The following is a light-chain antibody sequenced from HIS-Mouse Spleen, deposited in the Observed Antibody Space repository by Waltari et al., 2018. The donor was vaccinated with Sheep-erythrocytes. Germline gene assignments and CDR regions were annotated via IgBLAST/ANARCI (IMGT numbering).Light chain of an antibody. CDR3: QAWDSSTEV. Sequence: SYELTQPLSVSVALGQTARITCGGNNIGRKNVHWYQQKPGQAPVLVIYRDSNRPSGIPERFSGSNSGNTATLTISRAQAGDEADYYCQAWDSSTEVFGGGTKLTVL. J-gene: IGLJ2*01. CDR1: NIGRKN. V-gene: IGLV3-9*01. CDR2: RDS.